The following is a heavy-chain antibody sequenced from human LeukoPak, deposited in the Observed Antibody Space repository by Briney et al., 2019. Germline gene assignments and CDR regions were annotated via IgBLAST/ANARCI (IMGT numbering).Heavy chain of an antibody. J-gene: IGHJ4*02. CDR1: GFTFETYA. V-gene: IGHV3-23*01. Sequence: PGRSLRLSCAASGFTFETYAMSWVRQAPGMGLEWVSGISHDSADTYYADSVKGRLTISRDNSESTLYLQIHSLRAEDTAMYYCAKSMSTIYRGFFDYWGQGILVSVSS. CDR2: ISHDSADT. D-gene: IGHD5-24*01. CDR3: AKSMSTIYRGFFDY.